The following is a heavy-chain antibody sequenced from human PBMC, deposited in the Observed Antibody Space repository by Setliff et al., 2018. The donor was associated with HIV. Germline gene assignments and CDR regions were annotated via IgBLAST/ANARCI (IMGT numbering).Heavy chain of an antibody. CDR2: IWSDGSTK. Sequence: HLGGSLRLSCAASGFTFSTYGMHWVRQAPGKGLEWVAVIWSDGSTKYYADSVKGRFTISRDNSKNTVYLQMNSLRAEDTAVYYCAKGTYCSGGNCYSGFLDYWGQGTLVTVSS. D-gene: IGHD2-15*01. V-gene: IGHV3-30*02. J-gene: IGHJ4*02. CDR1: GFTFSTYG. CDR3: AKGTYCSGGNCYSGFLDY.